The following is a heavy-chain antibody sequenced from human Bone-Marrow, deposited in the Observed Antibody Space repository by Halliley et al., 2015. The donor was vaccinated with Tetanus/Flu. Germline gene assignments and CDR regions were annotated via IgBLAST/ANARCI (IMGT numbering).Heavy chain of an antibody. D-gene: IGHD3-16*01. J-gene: IGHJ3*01. CDR1: GGSISSTGWY. V-gene: IGHV4-39*01. CDR2: ISYDGTT. CDR3: VRLRYGGPMIQNTFDT. Sequence: TLSLTCGVSGGSISSTGWYWGWVRQAPGKALQWIGSISYDGTTSYYNPHLKSRVSLSVDASKNQFSLKMRSVTASDTSLYYCVRLRYGGPMIQNTFDTWGQGTGFTVSS.